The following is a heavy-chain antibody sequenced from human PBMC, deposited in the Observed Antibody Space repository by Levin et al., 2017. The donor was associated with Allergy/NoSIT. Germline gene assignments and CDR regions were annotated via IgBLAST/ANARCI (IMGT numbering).Heavy chain of an antibody. CDR1: GFTFSSYG. J-gene: IGHJ3*02. CDR2: ISYDGSNK. Sequence: GESLKISCAASGFTFSSYGMHWVRQAPGKGLEWVAVISYDGSNKYYADSVKGRFTISRDNSKNTLYLQMNSLRAEDTAVYYCAKDRPNAFDIWGQGTMVTVSS. CDR3: AKDRPNAFDI. V-gene: IGHV3-30*18.